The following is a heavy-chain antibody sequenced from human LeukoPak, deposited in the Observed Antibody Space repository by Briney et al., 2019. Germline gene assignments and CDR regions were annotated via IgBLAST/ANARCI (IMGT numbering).Heavy chain of an antibody. CDR1: GYSFNTYW. V-gene: IGHV5-51*01. CDR2: IYPGDSDT. D-gene: IGHD3-10*01. J-gene: IGHJ5*02. Sequence: GESLKISFKGSGYSFNTYWIGWARPMPGKGLEWMGIIYPGDSDTRYSPSFQGQVTISADKSISTAYLQWSSLKASDTAMYYCARLDLPTLEKFGSSGSYGWFDPWGQGTLVTVSS. CDR3: ARLDLPTLEKFGSSGSYGWFDP.